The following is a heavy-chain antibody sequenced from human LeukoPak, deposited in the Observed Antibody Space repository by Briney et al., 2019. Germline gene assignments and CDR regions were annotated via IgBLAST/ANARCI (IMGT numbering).Heavy chain of an antibody. CDR2: INHSGST. CDR1: GGSFSGYY. D-gene: IGHD2-21*02. J-gene: IGHJ4*02. CDR3: AGRERVTAIHPFDY. V-gene: IGHV4-34*01. Sequence: PSETLSLTCAVYGGSFSGYYWSWIRQPPGKGLEWIGEINHSGSTNYNPSLKSRVTISVDTSKNQFSLKLSSVTAADTAVYYCAGRERVTAIHPFDYWGQGTLVTVSS.